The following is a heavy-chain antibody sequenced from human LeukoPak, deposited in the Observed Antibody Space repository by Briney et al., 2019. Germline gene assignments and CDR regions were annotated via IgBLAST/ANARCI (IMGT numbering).Heavy chain of an antibody. D-gene: IGHD3-22*01. J-gene: IGHJ5*02. V-gene: IGHV4-34*01. CDR2: INHSGST. CDR1: GGSFSGYY. Sequence: PSETLSLTCAVYGGSFSGYYWSWIRQPPGKGLEWLGEINHSGSTNYNPSLKSRVTISVDTSKNQFSLKLSSVTAADTAVYYCARVSRYYYDSSGPWGQGTLVTVSS. CDR3: ARVSRYYYDSSGP.